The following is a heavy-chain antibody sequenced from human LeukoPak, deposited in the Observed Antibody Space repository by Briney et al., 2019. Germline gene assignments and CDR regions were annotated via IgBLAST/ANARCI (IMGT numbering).Heavy chain of an antibody. CDR3: ARGRITGTPFDP. J-gene: IGHJ5*02. Sequence: RSSETLSLTCAVYGGSFSGYYWSWIRQPPGKGLEWIGEINHSGSTNYNPSLKSRVTISVDTSKNQFSLKLSSVTAADTAVYYCARGRITGTPFDPWGQGTLVTVSS. V-gene: IGHV4-34*01. CDR2: INHSGST. CDR1: GGSFSGYY. D-gene: IGHD1-20*01.